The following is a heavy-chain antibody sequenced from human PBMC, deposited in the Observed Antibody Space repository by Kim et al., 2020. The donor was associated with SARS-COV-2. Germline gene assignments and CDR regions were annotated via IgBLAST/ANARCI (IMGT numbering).Heavy chain of an antibody. Sequence: GGSLRLSCAASGFTFSSYAMSWVRQAPGKGLEWVSAISGSGGSTYYADSVKGRFTISRDNSKNTLYLQMNSLRAEDTAVYYCAKEVSWPEDYGGNSDAFDIWGQGTMVTVAS. CDR1: GFTFSSYA. V-gene: IGHV3-23*01. CDR3: AKEVSWPEDYGGNSDAFDI. D-gene: IGHD4-17*01. J-gene: IGHJ3*02. CDR2: ISGSGGST.